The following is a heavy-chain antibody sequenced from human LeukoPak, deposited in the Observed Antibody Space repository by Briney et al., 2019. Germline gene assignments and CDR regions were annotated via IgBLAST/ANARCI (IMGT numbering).Heavy chain of an antibody. CDR2: IYYSGST. D-gene: IGHD1-14*01. J-gene: IGHJ6*03. CDR1: GGYISSSSYY. Sequence: SGTLSLTCTVSGGYISSSSYYWGWIRQPPGKGLEWIGSIYYSGSTYYNPSLKSRVAISVDTSKNQFSLKLSSVTAADTAVYYCARVARNYYYYMDVWGKGTTVTVSS. CDR3: ARVARNYYYYMDV. V-gene: IGHV4-39*07.